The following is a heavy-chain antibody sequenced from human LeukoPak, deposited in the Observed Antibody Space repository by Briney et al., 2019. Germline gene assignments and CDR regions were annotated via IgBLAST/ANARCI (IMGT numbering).Heavy chain of an antibody. CDR2: ISAYNGNT. CDR3: AVSGYDLREGYYFDY. Sequence: ASVKVSCRASGYTFTSYGISWVRQAPGQGLEWMGWISAYNGNTNYAQKLQGRVTMTTDTSTSTAYMELRSLRSDDTAVYYCAVSGYDLREGYYFDYWGQGTLVTVSS. J-gene: IGHJ4*02. V-gene: IGHV1-18*01. D-gene: IGHD5-12*01. CDR1: GYTFTSYG.